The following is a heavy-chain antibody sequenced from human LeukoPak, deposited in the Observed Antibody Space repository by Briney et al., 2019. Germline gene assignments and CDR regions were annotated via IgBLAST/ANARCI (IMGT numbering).Heavy chain of an antibody. CDR1: GFTFSSYA. D-gene: IGHD3-22*01. CDR2: ISGSGGST. V-gene: IGHV3-23*01. J-gene: IGHJ3*02. Sequence: AGGSLRLSCAASGFTFSSYAMSWVRQAPGKGLEWVSAISGSGGSTYYADSAKGRFTISRDNSKNTLYLQMNSLRAEDTAVYYCAKALGYDSSGYHPRGVPNAFDIWGQGTMVTVSS. CDR3: AKALGYDSSGYHPRGVPNAFDI.